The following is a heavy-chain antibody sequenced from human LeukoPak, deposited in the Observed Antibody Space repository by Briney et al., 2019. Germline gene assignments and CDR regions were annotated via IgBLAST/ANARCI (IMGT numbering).Heavy chain of an antibody. CDR3: ARGGGQRFLEWLFFDY. J-gene: IGHJ4*02. D-gene: IGHD3-3*01. Sequence: SETLSLTCTVSGGSISSSSYYWGWIRQPPGKGLEWIGSIYYSGSTYYNPSLKSRVTISVDTSKNQFSLKLSSVTAADTAVYYCARGGGQRFLEWLFFDYWGQGTLVTVSS. CDR2: IYYSGST. CDR1: GGSISSSSYY. V-gene: IGHV4-39*01.